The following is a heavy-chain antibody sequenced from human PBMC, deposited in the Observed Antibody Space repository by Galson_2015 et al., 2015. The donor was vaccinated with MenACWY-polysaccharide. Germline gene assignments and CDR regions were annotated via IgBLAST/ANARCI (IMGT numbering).Heavy chain of an antibody. D-gene: IGHD2-15*01. CDR3: AKANSGGICTSGWACWFDP. J-gene: IGHJ5*02. CDR1: GFTFTHYA. Sequence: ALRLSCAASGFTFTHYAMNWVRQAPGKGLEWVSSIGGSGTTYYADSVKGRFTISRDNSKNMVYLQMNSLRAEDTAIYYCAKANSGGICTSGWACWFDPWGQGSLVIVSS. CDR2: IGGSGTT. V-gene: IGHV3-23*01.